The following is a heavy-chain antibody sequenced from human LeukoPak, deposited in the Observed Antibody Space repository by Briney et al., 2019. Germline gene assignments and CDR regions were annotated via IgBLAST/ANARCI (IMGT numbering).Heavy chain of an antibody. Sequence: SQTLSLTCTVSGGSISSGGYYWSWIRQHPGKGLEWIGYIYYSGSTYYNPSLKSRVTISVDTSKNQFSLKLSSVTAADTAVYYCARVNRAAAGQRFDHWGQGTLVTVSS. CDR3: ARVNRAAAGQRFDH. CDR2: IYYSGST. D-gene: IGHD6-13*01. J-gene: IGHJ4*02. V-gene: IGHV4-31*03. CDR1: GGSISSGGYY.